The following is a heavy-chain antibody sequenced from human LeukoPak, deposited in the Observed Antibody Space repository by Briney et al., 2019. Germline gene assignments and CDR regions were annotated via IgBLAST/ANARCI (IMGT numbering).Heavy chain of an antibody. CDR2: ISWNSGSI. CDR1: GFTFDDYA. V-gene: IGHV3-9*01. D-gene: IGHD6-19*01. Sequence: GGSLRLSCAASGFTFDDYAMHWVRQAPGKGLEWVSGISWNSGSIGYADSVKGRLTISRDNAKNSLYLQMNSLRAEDTALYYCAKDMERAVTGTDYWGQGTLVTVSS. J-gene: IGHJ4*02. CDR3: AKDMERAVTGTDY.